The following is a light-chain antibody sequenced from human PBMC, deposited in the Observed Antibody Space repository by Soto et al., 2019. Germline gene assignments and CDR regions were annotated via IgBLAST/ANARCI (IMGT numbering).Light chain of an antibody. CDR2: KAS. Sequence: DIPMTQSPSTLSASVGDRVTITCRASQSINNWLAWYQQRPGTAPKLLIYKASTLQTGVPSRFSGSASGTEFTLTISSLQPDDFATYYCQQYNSYPHTFGQGTKLEIK. CDR1: QSINNW. CDR3: QQYNSYPHT. V-gene: IGKV1-5*03. J-gene: IGKJ2*01.